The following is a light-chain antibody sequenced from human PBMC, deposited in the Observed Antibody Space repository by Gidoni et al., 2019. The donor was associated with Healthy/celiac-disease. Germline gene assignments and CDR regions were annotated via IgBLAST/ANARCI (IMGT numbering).Light chain of an antibody. Sequence: APPSFAREKIATPSCTARQSVSSYLCWYQKKPGAPPRLLIYDASNRGTGTPARFSGSGSGTDFTLTSSSLAPEDVAVYYCQQRSNWWTFGQXTKVEIK. CDR1: QSVSSY. V-gene: IGKV3-11*01. CDR3: QQRSNWWT. J-gene: IGKJ1*01. CDR2: DAS.